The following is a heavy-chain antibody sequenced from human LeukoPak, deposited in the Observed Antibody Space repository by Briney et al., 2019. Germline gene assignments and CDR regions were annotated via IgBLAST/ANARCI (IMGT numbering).Heavy chain of an antibody. CDR1: GGSISISNSNW. CDR3: ARDLHGGNSFTSDWYFDL. Sequence: SGTLSLTCAVSGGSISISNSNWWSWVRQPPGKGLEWIGEIYHSGSTNYNPSLKSRVTISVDKAKNQFSLKLSSVTAADTAVYYCARDLHGGNSFTSDWYFDLWGRGTLVTVSS. J-gene: IGHJ2*01. V-gene: IGHV4-4*02. D-gene: IGHD4-23*01. CDR2: IYHSGST.